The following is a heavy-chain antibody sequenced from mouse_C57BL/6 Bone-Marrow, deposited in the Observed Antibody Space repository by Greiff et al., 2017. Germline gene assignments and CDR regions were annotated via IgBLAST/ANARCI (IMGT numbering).Heavy chain of an antibody. CDR2: IRNKANGYTT. V-gene: IGHV7-3*01. Sequence: DVMLVESGGGLVQPGGFLSLSCAASGFTFTDYYMSWVRQPPGKALEWLGFIRNKANGYTTEYSASVKGRFTISRDNSQSILYLQINALRAEDSATYYCARYYDYWGQGTLVTVSA. CDR1: GFTFTDYY. CDR3: ARYYDY. J-gene: IGHJ3*01. D-gene: IGHD2-3*01.